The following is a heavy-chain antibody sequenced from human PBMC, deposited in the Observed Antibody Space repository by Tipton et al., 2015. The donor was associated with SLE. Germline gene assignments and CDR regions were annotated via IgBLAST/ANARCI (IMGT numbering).Heavy chain of an antibody. Sequence: SLRLSCAASGFTFSSYAMTWVRQAPGKGLEWVSSISGSGQNTFDADSVKGRFTISRDNSKSTLYPQMNSLRADDTAVYYCAKREQAGRYYFDSWGQGTLVTVSS. J-gene: IGHJ4*02. CDR2: ISGSGQNT. CDR1: GFTFSSYA. V-gene: IGHV3-23*01. CDR3: AKREQAGRYYFDS. D-gene: IGHD1-26*01.